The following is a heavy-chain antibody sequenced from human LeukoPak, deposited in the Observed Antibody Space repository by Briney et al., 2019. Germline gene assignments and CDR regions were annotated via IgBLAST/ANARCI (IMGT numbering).Heavy chain of an antibody. CDR3: ARDPADGDYVDY. V-gene: IGHV3-23*01. D-gene: IGHD4-17*01. CDR1: GLSFSSDA. Sequence: GGSLRLSCAASGLSFSSDAMSWVRQAPGKGLEWVSTISGSGGSTYYADSVKGRFTISRDNSKNTLYLQMNSLRAEDTAVYYCARDPADGDYVDYWGQGTLVTVSS. J-gene: IGHJ4*02. CDR2: ISGSGGST.